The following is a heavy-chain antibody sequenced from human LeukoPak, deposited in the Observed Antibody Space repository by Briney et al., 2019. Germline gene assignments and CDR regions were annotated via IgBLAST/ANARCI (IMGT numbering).Heavy chain of an antibody. J-gene: IGHJ4*02. CDR2: IYTSGST. CDR1: GGSISSGSYY. CDR3: ARDAIQYSSSWYKEHYFDY. Sequence: SETLSLTCTVSGGSISSGSYYWSWIRQPAGKGLEWIGRIYTSGSTNYNPSLKSRVTISVDTSKNQFSLKLSSVTAADTAVYYCARDAIQYSSSWYKEHYFDYWGQGTLVTVSS. V-gene: IGHV4-61*02. D-gene: IGHD6-13*01.